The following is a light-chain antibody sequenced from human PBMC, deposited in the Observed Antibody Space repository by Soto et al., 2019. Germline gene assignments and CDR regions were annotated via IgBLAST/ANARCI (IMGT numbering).Light chain of an antibody. CDR2: EGS. J-gene: IGLJ1*01. V-gene: IGLV2-23*01. CDR3: CSYAGSPTFYV. CDR1: SSDVGSYNL. Sequence: QSALTQPASVSGSPGQSITISCTGTSSDVGSYNLVSWYQQHPGKAPKLMIYEGSKRPSGVSNRFSGSKSGNTASLTISGLQAEDDADYYCCSYAGSPTFYVFGSGTKLTVL.